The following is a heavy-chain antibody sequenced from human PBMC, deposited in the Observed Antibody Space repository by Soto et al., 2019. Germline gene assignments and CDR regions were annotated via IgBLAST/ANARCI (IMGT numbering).Heavy chain of an antibody. CDR3: ARAGVRGVTYYYYCMDV. Sequence: QVPLVQSGAEVKKPGASVKVSCKASGYTFTSYDINWVRQATGQGLEWMGWMNPNSGNTGYAQKFQGRVTMTRNTSISTAYMELSSLRSEDTAVYYCARAGVRGVTYYYYCMDVWGKGTTVTVSS. J-gene: IGHJ6*03. CDR2: MNPNSGNT. V-gene: IGHV1-8*01. CDR1: GYTFTSYD. D-gene: IGHD3-10*01.